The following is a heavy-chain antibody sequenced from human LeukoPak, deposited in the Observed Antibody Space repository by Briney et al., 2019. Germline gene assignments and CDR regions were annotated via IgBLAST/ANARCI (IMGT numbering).Heavy chain of an antibody. CDR2: ISYDGSNK. J-gene: IGHJ3*02. CDR3: ASCSRAEGDAFDI. Sequence: GGSLRLSCATSGFTFSSYGMHWVRQAPGKGLEWVAVISYDGSNKYYADSVKGRFTISRDNSKNTLYLQMNSLRAEDTAVYYCASCSRAEGDAFDIWGQGTMVTVSS. V-gene: IGHV3-30*03. CDR1: GFTFSSYG. D-gene: IGHD3-10*02.